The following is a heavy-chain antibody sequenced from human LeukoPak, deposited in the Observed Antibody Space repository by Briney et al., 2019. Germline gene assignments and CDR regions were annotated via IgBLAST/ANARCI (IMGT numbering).Heavy chain of an antibody. CDR2: INHSGST. CDR1: GGSFSGYY. CDR3: ARGRRWAAAAILY. V-gene: IGHV4-34*01. Sequence: PSETLSLTCAVYGGSFSGYYWSWIRQPPGKGLEWIGEINHSGSTNYNPSLKGRVTISVDTSKNQFSLKLSSVTAADTAVYYCARGRRWAAAAILYWGQGTLVTVSS. J-gene: IGHJ4*02. D-gene: IGHD6-13*01.